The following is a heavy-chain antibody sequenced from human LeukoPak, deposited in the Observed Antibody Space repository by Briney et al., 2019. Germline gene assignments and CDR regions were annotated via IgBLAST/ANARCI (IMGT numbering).Heavy chain of an antibody. CDR2: ISSSGTI. J-gene: IGHJ4*02. D-gene: IGHD4-23*01. CDR1: GFTFSTYN. Sequence: GGSLRLSCAASGFTFSTYNMNWIRQAPGKGLEWLSYISSSGTIYYADSVKGRFTISRDNAKRSLYLQMNSLRDEDTAVYYCARDSPTTVVAPDYWGQGTLVTVSS. V-gene: IGHV3-48*02. CDR3: ARDSPTTVVAPDY.